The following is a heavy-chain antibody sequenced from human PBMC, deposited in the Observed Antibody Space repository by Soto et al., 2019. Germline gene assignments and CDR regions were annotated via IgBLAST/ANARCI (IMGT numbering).Heavy chain of an antibody. CDR2: IRSKGNTYAT. V-gene: IGHV3-73*01. CDR1: GFTFSATA. CDR3: ASKSFSLLIDY. J-gene: IGHJ4*02. Sequence: EVQLVESGGGLVHPGESLRLSCATSGFTFSATAIHWVRQASGKGLEWVGRIRSKGNTYATAYAASVQGRFTISRDDSTNTAYLQMNSLKTEDTAVYYCASKSFSLLIDYWGQGNLVTVSS.